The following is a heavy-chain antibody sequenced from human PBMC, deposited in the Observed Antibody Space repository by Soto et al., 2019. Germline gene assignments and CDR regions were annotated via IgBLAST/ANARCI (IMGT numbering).Heavy chain of an antibody. J-gene: IGHJ6*02. D-gene: IGHD3-10*01. CDR3: ARASGTGYYGMDV. V-gene: IGHV1-69*13. Sequence: SVKFSCKASGGTFSSYAISWVRQAPGQGLEWMGGIIPIFGTANYAHKFQGRVTVTADESTSTAYMELSSLRSEDTAVYYCARASGTGYYGMDVWGQGTTVTVSS. CDR1: GGTFSSYA. CDR2: IIPIFGTA.